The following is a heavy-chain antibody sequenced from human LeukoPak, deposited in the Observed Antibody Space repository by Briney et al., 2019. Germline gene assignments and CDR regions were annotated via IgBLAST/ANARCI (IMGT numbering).Heavy chain of an antibody. J-gene: IGHJ5*02. D-gene: IGHD2-2*01. CDR3: ARSQGDDQLLAKNWFDP. CDR2: IIPILGIA. V-gene: IGHV1-69*04. Sequence: ASVKVSCKASGGTFSSYAISWVRQAPGQGLEWMGRIIPILGIANYEQKFQGRVTITADKSTSTAYMELSSLRSEDTAVYYCARSQGDDQLLAKNWFDPWGQGTLVTVSS. CDR1: GGTFSSYA.